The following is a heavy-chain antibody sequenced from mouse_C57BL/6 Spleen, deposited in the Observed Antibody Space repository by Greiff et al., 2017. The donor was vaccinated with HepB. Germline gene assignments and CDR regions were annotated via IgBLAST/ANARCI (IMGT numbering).Heavy chain of an antibody. J-gene: IGHJ2*01. V-gene: IGHV1-64*01. Sequence: QVQLQQPGAELVKPGASVKLSCKASGYTFTSYWMHWVKQRPVQGLEWIGMIHPNSGSTNYNEKFKSKATLTLNKSSSTAYMPLSSLTSEDSAVYYCARPLYVGYFDYWVQGTTLTVSS. CDR2: IHPNSGST. D-gene: IGHD1-1*01. CDR3: ARPLYVGYFDY. CDR1: GYTFTSYW.